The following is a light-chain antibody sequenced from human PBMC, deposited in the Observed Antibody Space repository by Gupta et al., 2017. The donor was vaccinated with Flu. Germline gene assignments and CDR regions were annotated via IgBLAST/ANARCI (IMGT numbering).Light chain of an antibody. CDR3: QQYDTTPHT. V-gene: IGKV4-1*01. J-gene: IGKJ2*01. CDR1: QSVLYNSNNKNY. CDR2: WAS. Sequence: DIVMTQSPDSLAVSLGERATINCKSSQSVLYNSNNKNYLAWYQQKPGQPPKLLIYWASTRQFGVPDRFSGSGSGTDFTLTISSLQAEDVAVYYCQQYDTTPHTFGQGTKLEIK.